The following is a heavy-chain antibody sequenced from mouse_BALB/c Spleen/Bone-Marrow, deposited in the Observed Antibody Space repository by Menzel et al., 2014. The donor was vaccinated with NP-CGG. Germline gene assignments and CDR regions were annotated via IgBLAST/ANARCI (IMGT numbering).Heavy chain of an antibody. D-gene: IGHD4-1*01. Sequence: EVKVVESGGGLVKPGGSLKLSRAASGFTFSSYTMSWVRQTPEKRLEWVATISSGGSYTYYPDSVKGRFTISRDNAKNTLYLQMSSLKSEDTAMYYCTREDTNWDLDYWGQGTTLTVSS. V-gene: IGHV5-6-4*01. CDR2: ISSGGSYT. CDR3: TREDTNWDLDY. J-gene: IGHJ2*01. CDR1: GFTFSSYT.